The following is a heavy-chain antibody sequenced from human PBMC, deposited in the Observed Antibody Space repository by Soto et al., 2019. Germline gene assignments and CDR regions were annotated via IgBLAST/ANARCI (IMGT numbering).Heavy chain of an antibody. V-gene: IGHV1-3*01. J-gene: IGHJ6*02. CDR2: INAGNGNT. D-gene: IGHD3-10*01. Sequence: ASVKVSCKASGYTFTSYAMHWVRQAPGQRLEWMGWINAGNGNTKYSQKFQGRVTITRDTSASTAYMELSSLRSEDTAVYYCAVGGYYGSGSRYYYYYGMDVWGQGTTVTVSS. CDR1: GYTFTSYA. CDR3: AVGGYYGSGSRYYYYYGMDV.